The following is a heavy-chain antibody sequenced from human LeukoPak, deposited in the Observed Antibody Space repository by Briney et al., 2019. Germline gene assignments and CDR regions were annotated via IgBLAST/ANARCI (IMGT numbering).Heavy chain of an antibody. J-gene: IGHJ3*02. CDR2: IYYSGST. V-gene: IGHV4-30-4*01. CDR3: ARDTPMVRGVDI. CDR1: GGSISSYY. D-gene: IGHD3-10*01. Sequence: SETLSLTCTVSGGSISSYYWSWIRQPPGKGLEWIGYIYYSGSTYYNPSLKSRVTISVDTSKNQFSLKLSSVTAADTAVYYCARDTPMVRGVDIWGQGTMVTVSS.